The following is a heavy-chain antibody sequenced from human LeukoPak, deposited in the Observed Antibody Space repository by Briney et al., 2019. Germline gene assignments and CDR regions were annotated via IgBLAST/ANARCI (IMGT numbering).Heavy chain of an antibody. CDR3: AHYYFDY. CDR2: INHSGST. J-gene: IGHJ4*02. Sequence: PSETLSLTCAVYGGSFSGHYWSWIRQPPGKGLEWIGEINHSGSTNYNPSLKSRVTISIDTSKNQFSLKLSSVTAADTAVYHCAHYYFDYWGQGTLVTVSS. V-gene: IGHV4-34*01. CDR1: GGSFSGHY.